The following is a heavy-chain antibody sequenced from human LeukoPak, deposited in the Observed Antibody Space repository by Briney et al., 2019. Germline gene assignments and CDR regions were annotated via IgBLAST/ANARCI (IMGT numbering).Heavy chain of an antibody. V-gene: IGHV1-69*13. J-gene: IGHJ6*02. CDR1: GGTFSSYA. CDR3: ARRRLDTAMVDQDYYYYGMDV. D-gene: IGHD5-18*01. Sequence: SVKVSCKASGGTFSSYAISWVRQAPGQGLEWMGGIIPIFGTANYAQKFQGRVTITADESTSTAYMELSSLRSEDTAVYYCARRRLDTAMVDQDYYYYGMDVWGQGTTVTVSS. CDR2: IIPIFGTA.